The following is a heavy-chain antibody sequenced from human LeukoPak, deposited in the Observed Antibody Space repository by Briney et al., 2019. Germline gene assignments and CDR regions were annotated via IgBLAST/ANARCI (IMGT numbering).Heavy chain of an antibody. CDR1: GFTFSSYG. CDR3: ARTEHYSDRSGYYYFDY. J-gene: IGHJ4*02. D-gene: IGHD3-22*01. CDR2: IWYDGRNK. V-gene: IGHV3-33*01. Sequence: AGSLRLSCAASGFTFSSYGMHWVRQAPGKGLEWVALIWYDGRNKNYADSVKGRFTISRDNPKNTLYLQMNSLRAEDTAVYYCARTEHYSDRSGYYYFDYWGQGTLVTVSS.